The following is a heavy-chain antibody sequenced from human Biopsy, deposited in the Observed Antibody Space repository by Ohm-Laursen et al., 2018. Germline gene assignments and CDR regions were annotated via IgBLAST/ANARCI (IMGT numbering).Heavy chain of an antibody. Sequence: SLRLSCAASGFTFSESWMSWVRQAPRKGLEWVAYLKEDGSEKNYVDSVKGRFTISRDNAKNSLYLQMSDLKVEDTAVYYCVRDGNYRLDQWGQGTLVTVSS. D-gene: IGHD1-7*01. V-gene: IGHV3-7*01. CDR2: LKEDGSEK. CDR3: VRDGNYRLDQ. J-gene: IGHJ4*02. CDR1: GFTFSESW.